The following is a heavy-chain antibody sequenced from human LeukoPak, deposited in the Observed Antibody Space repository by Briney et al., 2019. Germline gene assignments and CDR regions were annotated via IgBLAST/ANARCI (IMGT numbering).Heavy chain of an antibody. CDR2: ISYDGSNK. V-gene: IGHV3-30*03. J-gene: IGHJ4*02. Sequence: GRSLRLSCAASGFTFSSYGMHWVRQAPGKGLEWVAVISYDGSNKYYADSVKGRFTISRDNSKSTLYLQMNSLRAEDTAVYYCATVVTAAYQFDYWGQGTLVTVSS. D-gene: IGHD2-21*02. CDR1: GFTFSSYG. CDR3: ATVVTAAYQFDY.